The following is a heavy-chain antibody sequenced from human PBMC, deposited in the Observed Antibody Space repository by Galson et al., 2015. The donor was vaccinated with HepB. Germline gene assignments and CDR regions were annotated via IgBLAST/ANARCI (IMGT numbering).Heavy chain of an antibody. Sequence: SLRLSCAASGFTFSTYAMSWVRQAPGKGLEWVSGISDSGGSTFYADSVKGRFTISRDNSKNTLYLQMDSLRAEDTAVYYCAKVERGYSHRRSFRGHFDYWGQGTLVTVSS. D-gene: IGHD5-18*01. CDR3: AKVERGYSHRRSFRGHFDY. J-gene: IGHJ4*02. CDR1: GFTFSTYA. V-gene: IGHV3-23*01. CDR2: ISDSGGST.